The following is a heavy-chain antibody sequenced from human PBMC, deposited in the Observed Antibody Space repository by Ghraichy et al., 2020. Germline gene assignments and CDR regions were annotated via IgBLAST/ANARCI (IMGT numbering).Heavy chain of an antibody. CDR3: ENDPDFTYYYGDLFDY. V-gene: IGHV3-23*01. Sequence: GGSLRLSCTASGFTFSSYAMNWVRQAPGKGLEWVSAISGSGDTTYYADSVKGRFFMSRDNSQNTLHLQMNSLRAEDTAIYYCENDPDFTYYYGDLFDYWGQGALVTVAA. CDR1: GFTFSSYA. J-gene: IGHJ4*02. D-gene: IGHD3-10*01. CDR2: ISGSGDTT.